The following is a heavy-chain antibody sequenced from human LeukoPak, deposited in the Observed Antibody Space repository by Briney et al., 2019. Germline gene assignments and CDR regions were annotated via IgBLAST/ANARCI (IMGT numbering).Heavy chain of an antibody. CDR2: ISGSGGST. CDR1: GFTVISNS. J-gene: IGHJ4*02. CDR3: AKGEALLWFGELLSDPKQFDY. D-gene: IGHD3-10*01. V-gene: IGHV3-23*01. Sequence: PGGSLRLSCVASGFTVISNSVIWVRQAPGKGLEWVSAISGSGGSTYYADSVKGRFTISRDNSKNTLYLQMNSLRAEDTAVYYCAKGEALLWFGELLSDPKQFDYWGQGTLVTVSS.